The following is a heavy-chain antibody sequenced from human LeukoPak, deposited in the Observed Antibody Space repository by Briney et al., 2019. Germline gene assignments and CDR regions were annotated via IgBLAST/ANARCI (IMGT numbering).Heavy chain of an antibody. D-gene: IGHD3-3*01. Sequence: GGSLRLSCAASGFTFSDYYMSWIRQAPGKGLEWVSAISGSGGSTYYADSVKGRFTISRDNSKNTLYLQMNSLRAEDTAVYYCAKGPPTYYDFWSGFGDYWGQGTLVTVSS. CDR3: AKGPPTYYDFWSGFGDY. CDR1: GFTFSDYY. V-gene: IGHV3-23*01. J-gene: IGHJ4*02. CDR2: ISGSGGST.